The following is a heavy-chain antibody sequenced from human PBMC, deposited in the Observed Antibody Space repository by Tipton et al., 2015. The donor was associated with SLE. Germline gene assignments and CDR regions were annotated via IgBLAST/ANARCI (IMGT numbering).Heavy chain of an antibody. Sequence: SLRLSCAASGFIFSDYSMNWVRQAPGKGLEWVSSISSSSRYIYHAESLKGRFTISRDNAKNSLYLQMNSLRVEDTAVYFCARSLASAGSTPLDYWGQGTLVTVSS. CDR3: ARSLASAGSTPLDY. D-gene: IGHD6-13*01. CDR1: GFIFSDYS. V-gene: IGHV3-21*03. CDR2: ISSSSRYI. J-gene: IGHJ4*02.